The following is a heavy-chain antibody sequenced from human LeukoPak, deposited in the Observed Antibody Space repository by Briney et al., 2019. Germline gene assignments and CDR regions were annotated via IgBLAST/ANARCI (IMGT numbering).Heavy chain of an antibody. D-gene: IGHD6-19*01. J-gene: IGHJ4*02. CDR2: IYYSGST. V-gene: IGHV4-59*01. Sequence: KPSETLSLTCTVSDGSSSSSSWNWIRQPPGKGLEWIGYIYYSGSTNYNPSLKSRVTISVDTSKNQFSLKLSSVTAADTAVYYCARDGGSGWFYYFDYWGQGTLVTVSS. CDR3: ARDGGSGWFYYFDY. CDR1: DGSSSSSS.